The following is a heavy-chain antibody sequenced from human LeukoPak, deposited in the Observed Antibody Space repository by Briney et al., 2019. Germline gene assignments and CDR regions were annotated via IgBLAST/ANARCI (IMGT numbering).Heavy chain of an antibody. J-gene: IGHJ6*03. CDR1: GFTFSSYW. CDR3: ARARGARSEYYYYYYYMDV. CDR2: IKQDGSEK. D-gene: IGHD3-10*01. Sequence: GGSLRLSCAASGFTFSSYWMSWVRQAPGKGLEWVANIKQDGSEKYYVDSVKGRFTISRDNAKNSLYLQMNSLRAEDTAVYYCARARGARSEYYYYYYYMDVWGKGTTVTVSS. V-gene: IGHV3-7*01.